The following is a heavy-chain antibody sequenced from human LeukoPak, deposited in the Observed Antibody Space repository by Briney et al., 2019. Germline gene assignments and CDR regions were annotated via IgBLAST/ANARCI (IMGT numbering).Heavy chain of an antibody. CDR2: IWEDGTNI. D-gene: IGHD6-19*01. V-gene: IGHV3-33*01. CDR1: GFTFSRYG. Sequence: TGTSLRLSCAASGFTFSRYGMHWVRQAPGKGLEWVAVIWEDGTNIYYGDSVKGRFTISRDNSKNTLYLQMNSLRAEDTAVYYCARVGYNSGWYEYWGQGTLVTVSS. CDR3: ARVGYNSGWYEY. J-gene: IGHJ4*02.